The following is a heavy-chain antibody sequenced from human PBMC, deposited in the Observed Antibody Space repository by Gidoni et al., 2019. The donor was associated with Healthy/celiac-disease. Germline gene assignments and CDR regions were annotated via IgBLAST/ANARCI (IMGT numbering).Heavy chain of an antibody. D-gene: IGHD5-12*01. Sequence: QVQLQESGPGLVTPSQTLSLTCTVSVGSIRSGGHYWSWIRQHPGKGLEWIGYIYYSGSTYYNPSLKSRVSMSVDTSKNQFSLKLSSVTAADTAVYYCARGDTMGYSGYEIPIFFDYWGQGTLVTVSS. CDR3: ARGDTMGYSGYEIPIFFDY. CDR1: VGSIRSGGHY. V-gene: IGHV4-31*03. J-gene: IGHJ4*02. CDR2: IYYSGST.